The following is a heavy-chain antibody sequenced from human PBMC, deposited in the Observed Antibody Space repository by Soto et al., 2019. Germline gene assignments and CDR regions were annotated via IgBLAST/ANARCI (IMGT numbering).Heavy chain of an antibody. CDR2: ISYDGSNK. D-gene: IGHD3-10*01. J-gene: IGHJ6*02. V-gene: IGHV3-30-3*01. CDR3: ARELSAMRSDYYYGSGSYHRPYYYYGMDV. CDR1: GFTFRSYA. Sequence: GGSLRLSCAASGFTFRSYAMHWVRQAPGKGLEWVAVISYDGSNKYYADSVKGRFTIPRDNSKNTLYLQMNSLRAEDTAVYYCARELSAMRSDYYYGSGSYHRPYYYYGMDVWGQGTTVTVSS.